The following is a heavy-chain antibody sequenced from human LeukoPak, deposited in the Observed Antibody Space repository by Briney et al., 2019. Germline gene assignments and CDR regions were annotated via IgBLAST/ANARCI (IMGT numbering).Heavy chain of an antibody. D-gene: IGHD6-6*01. CDR3: ARTAARRFDY. J-gene: IGHJ4*02. Sequence: ASVKVSCKASGYTFPSYFMHWVRQAPGQGLEWMGIINPTGGSTTYAQKFQGRVTMTRDTSTSTVYMELSSLRSDDTAVYYCARTAARRFDYWGQGPWSPSLQ. CDR1: GYTFPSYF. V-gene: IGHV1-46*01. CDR2: INPTGGST.